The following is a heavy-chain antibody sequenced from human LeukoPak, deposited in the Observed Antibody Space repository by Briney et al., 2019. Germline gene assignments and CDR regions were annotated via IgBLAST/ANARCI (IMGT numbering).Heavy chain of an antibody. Sequence: SETLSLTCTVSGGSISSSSYYWGWIRQPPGKGLEWIGSIYYSGSTYYNPSLKSRVTISVDTSKNQFSLKLSSVTAADTAVYYCARRIAALSGWFDPWGQGTLVTVSS. D-gene: IGHD6-6*01. CDR1: GGSISSSSYY. V-gene: IGHV4-39*07. CDR3: ARRIAALSGWFDP. J-gene: IGHJ5*02. CDR2: IYYSGST.